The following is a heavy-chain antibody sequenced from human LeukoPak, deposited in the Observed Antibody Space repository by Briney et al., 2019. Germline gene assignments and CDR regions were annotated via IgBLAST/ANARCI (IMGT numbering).Heavy chain of an antibody. CDR3: VRRGNYATFDH. CDR1: GFTFSNYD. J-gene: IGHJ4*02. Sequence: GGSLRLSCAASGFTFSNYDMHWVRQPTGKGLEWVSAINTAGDTYYSGSVKGRFTISRENVKNSLYVQMNSLRAGDTAVYYCVRRGNYATFDHWGQGTLVTVSS. V-gene: IGHV3-13*01. CDR2: INTAGDT. D-gene: IGHD1-26*01.